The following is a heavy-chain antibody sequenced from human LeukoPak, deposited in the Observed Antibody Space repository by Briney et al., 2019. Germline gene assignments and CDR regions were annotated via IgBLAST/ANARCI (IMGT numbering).Heavy chain of an antibody. V-gene: IGHV4-59*01. Sequence: SETLSLTCTVSGGSISSYDLSWIRQPPGKGLEWIGYIYYSGSSNYNHCLKSRVTISVDTSRNQFSLKLNSVTAADTAVYYCARGEMATTDFDYWGQGTLVTVSS. CDR1: GGSISSYD. CDR2: IYYSGSS. CDR3: ARGEMATTDFDY. J-gene: IGHJ4*02. D-gene: IGHD5-24*01.